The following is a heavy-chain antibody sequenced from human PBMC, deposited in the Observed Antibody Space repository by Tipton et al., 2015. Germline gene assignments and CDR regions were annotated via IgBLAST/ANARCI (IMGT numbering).Heavy chain of an antibody. CDR2: TKQEGSEK. Sequence: SLRLSCEASGFTLSTYWMSWVRQTPGKGLEWVANTKQEGSEKHYVDSVKGRFTISRDNADNSLYLQMNSLRAEDTAVYYCASAWGDYWGQGTLVIVSS. D-gene: IGHD3-16*01. J-gene: IGHJ4*02. V-gene: IGHV3-7*01. CDR1: GFTLSTYW. CDR3: ASAWGDY.